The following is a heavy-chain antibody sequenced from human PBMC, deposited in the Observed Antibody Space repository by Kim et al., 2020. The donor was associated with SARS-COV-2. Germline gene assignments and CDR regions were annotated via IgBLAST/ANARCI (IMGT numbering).Heavy chain of an antibody. D-gene: IGHD3-3*01. CDR2: VYYTGAT. V-gene: IGHV4-39*02. CDR1: GGSISSSGYY. CDR3: ARDFRGTSLRFLGLFHFDF. Sequence: SETLSLTCAVSGGSISSSGYYWGWIRQPPGNGLEWIGSVYYTGATYYNLTLKGRVTISVDTSNNKFSLKRSYVTAADTAVYYCARDFRGTSLRFLGLFHFDFWGQGTLVTVSS. J-gene: IGHJ4*02.